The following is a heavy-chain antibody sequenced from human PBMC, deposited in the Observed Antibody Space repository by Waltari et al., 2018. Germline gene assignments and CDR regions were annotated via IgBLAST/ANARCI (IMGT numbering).Heavy chain of an antibody. CDR1: GGSISSYY. V-gene: IGHV4-4*07. Sequence: QVQLQESGPGLVKPSETLSLTCTVSGGSISSYYWSWIRQPAGKGLEWIGRIYTSGSTNYNPSLKSRVTMSVDTSKNQFSLKLSSVTAADTAVYYCARGVVPAAINYYYYYMDVWGKGTTVTISS. J-gene: IGHJ6*03. CDR3: ARGVVPAAINYYYYYMDV. CDR2: IYTSGST. D-gene: IGHD2-2*02.